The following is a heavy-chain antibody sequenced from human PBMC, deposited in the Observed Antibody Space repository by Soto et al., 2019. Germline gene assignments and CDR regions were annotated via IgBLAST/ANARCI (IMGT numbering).Heavy chain of an antibody. D-gene: IGHD3-3*01. J-gene: IGHJ6*02. CDR2: IIPIFGTA. CDR1: GGTFSSYA. V-gene: IGHV1-69*13. Sequence: SVKVACKASGGTFSSYAISWVRQAPGQGLEWMGGIIPIFGTANYAQKFQGRVTITADESTSTAYMELSSLRSEDTAVYYCASHTRVLRFLEWLSPPNYYYYGMDVWGQGTTVTVSS. CDR3: ASHTRVLRFLEWLSPPNYYYYGMDV.